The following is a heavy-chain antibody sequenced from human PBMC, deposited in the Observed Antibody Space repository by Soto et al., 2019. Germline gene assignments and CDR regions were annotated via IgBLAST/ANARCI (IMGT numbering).Heavy chain of an antibody. D-gene: IGHD6-6*01. CDR1: GGSISSGGYY. J-gene: IGHJ6*02. CDR3: ARGSSIAGLYYGMDV. V-gene: IGHV4-31*03. CDR2: NYYSGIT. Sequence: QVQLQESGPGLVKPSQTLSLTCTVSGGSISSGGYYWTWIRQHPGKGLEWIGYNYYSGITYYNPSLQSRVTISLDTSKNQFSLKLSSVTAADTAVYYCARGSSIAGLYYGMDVWGQGTTVTVSS.